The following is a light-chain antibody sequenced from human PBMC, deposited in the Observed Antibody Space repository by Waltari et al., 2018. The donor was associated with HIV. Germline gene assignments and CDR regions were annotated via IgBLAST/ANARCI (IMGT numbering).Light chain of an antibody. CDR1: SYEFDLHNF. Sequence: SALTQPASVSGSPGQSVTISCTGTSYEFDLHNFLSWYQQHPGKAPQLIIFGVNSRPSGISSRFSAAKSGDTASLTISGLQSGDEADYYCTTYTAKDSLLIGSGTKSTVL. CDR3: TTYTAKDSLL. V-gene: IGLV2-14*01. CDR2: GVN. J-gene: IGLJ2*01.